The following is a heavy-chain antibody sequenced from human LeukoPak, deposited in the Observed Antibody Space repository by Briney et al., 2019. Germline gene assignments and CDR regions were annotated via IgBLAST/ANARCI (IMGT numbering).Heavy chain of an antibody. J-gene: IGHJ4*02. CDR2: IYYSGST. Sequence: SETLSLTCTVSGGSLSSYYCSWIRQPPGKGLEWIGYIYYSGSTSYTPSLKSRVTISVDTSKNQFSLKLSSVTAADTALYYCARDLRGSSCYDYWGQGTLVTVSS. CDR1: GGSLSSYY. CDR3: ARDLRGSSCYDY. V-gene: IGHV4-59*01. D-gene: IGHD2-2*01.